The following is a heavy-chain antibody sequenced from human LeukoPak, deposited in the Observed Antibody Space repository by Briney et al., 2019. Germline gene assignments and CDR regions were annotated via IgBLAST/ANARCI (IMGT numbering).Heavy chain of an antibody. D-gene: IGHD3-10*01. J-gene: IGHJ4*02. V-gene: IGHV3-15*01. Sequence: PGGSLRLSCAASGFTFSNAWMSWVRQAPGKGLEWVGRIKSKTDGGTTDYAAPVKGRFTISRDDSKNTLYLQMNSLKTEDTAVYYCTTDLSEDMVRGVPDYWGQGTLVTVSS. CDR1: GFTFSNAW. CDR2: IKSKTDGGTT. CDR3: TTDLSEDMVRGVPDY.